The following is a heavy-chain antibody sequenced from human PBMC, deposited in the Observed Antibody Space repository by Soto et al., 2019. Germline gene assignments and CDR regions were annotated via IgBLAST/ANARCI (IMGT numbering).Heavy chain of an antibody. Sequence: LSLTCTVSGGSVSSGSYYWSWIRQPPGKGLEWIGYIYYSGSTNYNPSLKSRVTISVDTSKNQFSLKLSSVTAADTAVYYCAREGYSYGYVWFDPWGQGTLVTVSS. D-gene: IGHD5-18*01. V-gene: IGHV4-61*01. CDR2: IYYSGST. CDR1: GGSVSSGSYY. J-gene: IGHJ5*02. CDR3: AREGYSYGYVWFDP.